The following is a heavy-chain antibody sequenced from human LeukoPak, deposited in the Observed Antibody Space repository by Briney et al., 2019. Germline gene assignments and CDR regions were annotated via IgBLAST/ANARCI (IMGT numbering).Heavy chain of an antibody. Sequence: GGSLRLSCAASGFTFSSYAMSWVRQAPGKGLEWVSAISGSGGSTYYADSVKGRFTISRDNSKNTLYLQMNSLRAEDTAVYYCARDRVVVVPATNTLHYYYYGMDVWGQGTTVTVSS. CDR2: ISGSGGST. J-gene: IGHJ6*02. D-gene: IGHD2-2*01. CDR1: GFTFSSYA. V-gene: IGHV3-23*01. CDR3: ARDRVVVVPATNTLHYYYYGMDV.